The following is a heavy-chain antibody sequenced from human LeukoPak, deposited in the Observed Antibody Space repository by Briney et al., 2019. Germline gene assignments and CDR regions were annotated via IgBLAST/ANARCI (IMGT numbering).Heavy chain of an antibody. CDR1: GFSFSTFG. CDR3: AKDNPVLDS. J-gene: IGHJ4*02. Sequence: GESLKISCAASGFSFSTFGMHWVRQTPGKGLEWVSHISKDETNKYYADSVKGRFTISRDTSKNTLFLQMNSLRVEDTAVYYCAKDNPVLDSWGQGTLVTVSS. V-gene: IGHV3-30*18. CDR2: ISKDETNK.